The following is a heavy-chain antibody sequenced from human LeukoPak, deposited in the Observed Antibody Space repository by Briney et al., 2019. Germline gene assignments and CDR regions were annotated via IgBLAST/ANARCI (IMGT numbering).Heavy chain of an antibody. J-gene: IGHJ4*02. CDR2: INHSGST. CDR3: ARRPKQLRFFNY. V-gene: IGHV4-34*01. CDR1: GGSFSVYY. Sequence: SETLSLTCAVYGGSFSVYYWSCIRQPPGKGLECIGEINHSGSTNYNPSLKSRVTISVDTSKNQFSLKLSSVTAADTAVYYCARRPKQLRFFNYWGEGTLVSVSS. D-gene: IGHD2-2*01.